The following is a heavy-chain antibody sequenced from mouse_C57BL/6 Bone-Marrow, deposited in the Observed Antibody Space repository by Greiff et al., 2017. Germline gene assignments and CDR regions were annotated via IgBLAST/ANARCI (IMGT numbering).Heavy chain of an antibody. CDR1: GFTFTDYY. CDR2: IRNKANGYTT. Sequence: EVMLVESGGGLVQPGGSLSLSCAASGFTFTDYYMSWVRQPPGKVLEWLGFIRNKANGYTTEYSASVKGRFTISRDNSQSIIYLQMIALRAEDSATYYCARYIRNYYDSSNAMDYWGQGTSVTVSS. D-gene: IGHD1-1*01. J-gene: IGHJ4*01. CDR3: ARYIRNYYDSSNAMDY. V-gene: IGHV7-3*01.